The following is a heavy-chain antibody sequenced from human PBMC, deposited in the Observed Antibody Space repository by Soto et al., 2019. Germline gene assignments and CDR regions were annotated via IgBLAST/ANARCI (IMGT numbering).Heavy chain of an antibody. CDR2: INHSGST. D-gene: IGHD1-1*01. Sequence: SETLSLTCAVYGGSFSGYYWSWIRQPPGKGLEWIGEINHSGSTNYNPSLKSRVTISVDTSKNQFSLKLSSVTAADTAVYYCARSYDWDYYYGMDVWGQGTTVTVSS. CDR3: ARSYDWDYYYGMDV. V-gene: IGHV4-34*01. J-gene: IGHJ6*02. CDR1: GGSFSGYY.